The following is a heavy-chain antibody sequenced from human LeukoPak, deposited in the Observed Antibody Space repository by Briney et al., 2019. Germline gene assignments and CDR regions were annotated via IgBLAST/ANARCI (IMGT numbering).Heavy chain of an antibody. V-gene: IGHV3-21*01. CDR2: ISSSSSYI. J-gene: IGHJ5*02. CDR3: AGDGEMTTVMNWFDP. CDR1: GFTFSSYS. D-gene: IGHD4-11*01. Sequence: GGSLRLSCAASGFTFSSYSMNWVRQAPGKGLEWVSSISSSSSYIYYADSVKGRFTISRDNAKNSLYLQMNSLRAEDTAVYYCAGDGEMTTVMNWFDPWGQGTLVTVSS.